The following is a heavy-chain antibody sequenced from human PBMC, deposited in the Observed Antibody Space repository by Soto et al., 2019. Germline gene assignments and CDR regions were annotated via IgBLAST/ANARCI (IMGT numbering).Heavy chain of an antibody. Sequence: QVQLVQSGAEVKKPGASVKVSCKASGYTFTSYAMHWVRQAPGQRLEWMGWINAGNGNTKYSQKFQGRVTITRDTAASTAYRELSSLRSEDTAVYYCARRFYDILTGYYDWFAPWGQGTLVTVSS. CDR2: INAGNGNT. CDR1: GYTFTSYA. D-gene: IGHD3-9*01. J-gene: IGHJ5*02. V-gene: IGHV1-3*01. CDR3: ARRFYDILTGYYDWFAP.